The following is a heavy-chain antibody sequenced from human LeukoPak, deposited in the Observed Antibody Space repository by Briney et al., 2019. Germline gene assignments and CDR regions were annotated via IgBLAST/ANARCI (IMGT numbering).Heavy chain of an antibody. Sequence: SETLSLTCAVSGYSISSGYYWGWIRQPPGKGLEWIGSIYHSGSTYYNPSLKSRVTISVDTSKNQFSLKLSSVTAADTAVYYCARAWLSSSGTDAFDIWGQGTMVTVSS. CDR3: ARAWLSSSGTDAFDI. D-gene: IGHD3-22*01. V-gene: IGHV4-38-2*01. J-gene: IGHJ3*02. CDR1: GYSISSGYY. CDR2: IYHSGST.